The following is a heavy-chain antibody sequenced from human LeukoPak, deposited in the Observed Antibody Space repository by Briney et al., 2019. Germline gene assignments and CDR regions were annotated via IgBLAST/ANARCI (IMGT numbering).Heavy chain of an antibody. CDR3: AREYSSSWSYYYGMDV. V-gene: IGHV3-30*04. CDR2: KSYDGSNK. D-gene: IGHD6-13*01. J-gene: IGHJ6*02. CDR1: GFTFSSYA. Sequence: GGSLRLSCAASGFTFSSYAMHWVRQAPGKGLEWVAVKSYDGSNKYYADSVKGRFTISRDNSKNTLYLQMNSLRAEDTAVYYCAREYSSSWSYYYGMDVWGQGTTVTVSS.